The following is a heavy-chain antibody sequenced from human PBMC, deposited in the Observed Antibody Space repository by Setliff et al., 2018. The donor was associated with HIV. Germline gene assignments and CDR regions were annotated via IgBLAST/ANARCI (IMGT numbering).Heavy chain of an antibody. CDR3: AREGDSSGPDFDY. J-gene: IGHJ4*02. V-gene: IGHV3-72*01. Sequence: LRLSCVVSGFTFSDLCMNWVRQAPGKGLEWIGRTKNKAKSYTTEYAASVKGRFTISRDDSKNSVYLQMSSLKTEDTAVYYCAREGDSSGPDFDYWGRGTLVTVSS. D-gene: IGHD3-22*01. CDR2: TKNKAKSYTT. CDR1: GFTFSDLC.